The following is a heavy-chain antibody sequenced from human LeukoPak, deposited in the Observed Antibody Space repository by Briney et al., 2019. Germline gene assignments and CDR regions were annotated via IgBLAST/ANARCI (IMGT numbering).Heavy chain of an antibody. J-gene: IGHJ6*02. V-gene: IGHV4-34*01. Sequence: SETLSLTCAVYGGSFSGYYWSWIRQPPGKGLEWIGEINHSGSTNYNPSLKSRVTISVDTSKNQFSLKLSSVTAADTAVYYCARSHGAYCRGGSCYLDYYYYGMDVWGQGTTVTVSS. CDR1: GGSFSGYY. CDR3: ARSHGAYCRGGSCYLDYYYYGMDV. D-gene: IGHD2-15*01. CDR2: INHSGST.